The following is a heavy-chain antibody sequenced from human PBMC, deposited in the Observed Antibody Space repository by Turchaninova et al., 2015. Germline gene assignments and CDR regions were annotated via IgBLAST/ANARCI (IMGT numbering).Heavy chain of an antibody. V-gene: IGHV3-49*03. CDR2: MKSKAYSGTT. D-gene: IGHD3-3*01. CDR3: TRGGLRFLEWFHFDY. CDR1: GVPVVVFA. Sequence: VQLVEFGGGVVLPGGSLKSSCTAFGVPVVVFARRWFRQGPGKGLKWVGFMKSKAYSGTTEYAASVKGRITISRDDSKSITYLQMNSLKTEDTAVYYFTRGGLRFLEWFHFDYWGQGTLVTVSS. J-gene: IGHJ4*02.